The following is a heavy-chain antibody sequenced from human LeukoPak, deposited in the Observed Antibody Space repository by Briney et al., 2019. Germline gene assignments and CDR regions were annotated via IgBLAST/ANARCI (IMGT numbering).Heavy chain of an antibody. CDR3: AREFGYNKRIDS. CDR2: ISSSSSSL. Sequence: GGSLRLSCAASGFSFSTYPMTWVRRAPGRGLEWVSSISSSSSSLYYADSVKGRFTISRDNAWNSLYLQMSGLRVEDTAVYYCAREFGYNKRIDSWGQGILVTVSS. V-gene: IGHV3-21*01. CDR1: GFSFSTYP. D-gene: IGHD5-24*01. J-gene: IGHJ4*02.